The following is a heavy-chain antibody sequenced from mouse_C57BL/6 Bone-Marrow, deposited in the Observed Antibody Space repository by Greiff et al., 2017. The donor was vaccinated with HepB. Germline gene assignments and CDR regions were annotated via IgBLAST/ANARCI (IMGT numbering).Heavy chain of an antibody. V-gene: IGHV6-6*01. CDR1: GFTFSDAW. D-gene: IGHD2-4*01. Sequence: EVKLVESGGGLVQPGGSVKLSCAASGFTFSDAWMDWVRQSPEKGLEWVAEIRNKANNHATYYAESVKGRFTISRDDSKSSVYLQMNSLRAEDTGIYYCTGTMITTNYYAMDYWGQGTSVTVSS. CDR3: TGTMITTNYYAMDY. J-gene: IGHJ4*01. CDR2: IRNKANNHAT.